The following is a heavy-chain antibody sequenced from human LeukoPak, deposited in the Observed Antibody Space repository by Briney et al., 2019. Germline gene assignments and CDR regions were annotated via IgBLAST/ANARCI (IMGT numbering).Heavy chain of an antibody. V-gene: IGHV3-53*01. Sequence: GSLSLSFAAFGFTVISNYMSWVRPAPGKGVGGVGVFYSALITFYATSVHARFPISTDTSKHALYLQMDSLRADDTAVYYCARRKVIAARLYYGMDVWGQGTTVTVSS. CDR2: FYSALIT. CDR3: ARRKVIAARLYYGMDV. CDR1: GFTVISNY. D-gene: IGHD2-15*01. J-gene: IGHJ6*02.